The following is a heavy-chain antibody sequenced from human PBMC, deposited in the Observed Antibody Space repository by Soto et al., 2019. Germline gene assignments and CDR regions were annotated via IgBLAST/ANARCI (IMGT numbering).Heavy chain of an antibody. CDR2: INYSEDT. D-gene: IGHD3-22*01. CDR3: ARVNSSGYRRYYYYGMDV. V-gene: IGHV4-34*01. Sequence: SETLSLTCAVYRGALSGYSWNWIRQPPGKGLEWIGEINYSEDTNPTYNPSLKSRVTISADRTNNQLFLKLSSVTAADTAVYYCARVNSSGYRRYYYYGMDVWGQGTTVTVSS. J-gene: IGHJ6*02. CDR1: RGALSGYS.